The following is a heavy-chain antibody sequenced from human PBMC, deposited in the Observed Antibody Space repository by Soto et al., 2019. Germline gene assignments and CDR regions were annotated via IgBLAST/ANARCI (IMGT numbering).Heavy chain of an antibody. J-gene: IGHJ4*02. Sequence: GSLRLSCAASGFTFSSYGMHWVRQAPGKGLEWVAVIWYDGSNKYYADSVKGRFTISRDNSKNTLYLQMNSLRAEDTAIYYCTRDSSYYGAGRGVLDYWGQGTPVTVSS. CDR1: GFTFSSYG. CDR2: IWYDGSNK. V-gene: IGHV3-33*01. D-gene: IGHD3-10*01. CDR3: TRDSSYYGAGRGVLDY.